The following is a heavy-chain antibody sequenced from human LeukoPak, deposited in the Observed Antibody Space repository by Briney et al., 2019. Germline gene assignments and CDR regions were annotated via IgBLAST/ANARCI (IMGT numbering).Heavy chain of an antibody. CDR2: IYYSGST. J-gene: IGHJ6*02. CDR3: ARDTPGRGYCSGGSCYAHYGMDV. Sequence: PSETLSLTCTVSGGSISSYYWSWIRQPPGKGPEWIGYIYYSGSTNYNPSLKSRVTVSVDTSKNQFSLKLSSVTAADTAVYYCARDTPGRGYCSGGSCYAHYGMDVWGQGTTVTVSS. CDR1: GGSISSYY. D-gene: IGHD2-15*01. V-gene: IGHV4-59*01.